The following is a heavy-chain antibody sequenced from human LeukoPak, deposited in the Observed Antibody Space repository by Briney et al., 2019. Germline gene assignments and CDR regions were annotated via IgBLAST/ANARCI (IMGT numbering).Heavy chain of an antibody. CDR2: ISYSGTT. J-gene: IGHJ5*02. V-gene: IGHV4-59*01. CDR1: GASISDYY. CDR3: ASHYDSSGYYYRDNNWFDP. Sequence: SETLSLTCTVSGASISDYYWSWIRQPPGKGLEWIGYISYSGTTNYNPSLKSRVTISVDTSKNQFSLKLSSVTAADTAVYYCASHYDSSGYYYRDNNWFDPWGQGTLVTVSS. D-gene: IGHD3-22*01.